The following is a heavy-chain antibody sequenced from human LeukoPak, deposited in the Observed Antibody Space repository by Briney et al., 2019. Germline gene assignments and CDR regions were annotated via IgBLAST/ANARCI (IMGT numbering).Heavy chain of an antibody. CDR3: ARGGGRLRNWFDP. V-gene: IGHV1-46*01. CDR1: GYTFTSYY. J-gene: IGHJ5*02. D-gene: IGHD3-16*01. CDR2: INPSGGST. Sequence: ASVKVSCKASGYTFTSYYMHWVRQAPGQGLEWMGIINPSGGSTSYAQKFQGRVTITRNTSISTAFLELSSLRSEDTAVYYCARGGGRLRNWFDPWGQGTLVTVSS.